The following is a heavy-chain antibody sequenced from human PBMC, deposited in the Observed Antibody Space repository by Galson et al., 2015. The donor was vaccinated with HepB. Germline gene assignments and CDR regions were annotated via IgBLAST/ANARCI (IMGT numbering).Heavy chain of an antibody. CDR3: ARAYSFYFDY. D-gene: IGHD5-18*01. J-gene: IGHJ4*02. CDR2: INAYNGNT. CDR1: GYTFSDYG. Sequence: SVKVSCKASGYTFSDYGISWVRQAPGQGLEWMGWINAYNGNTNYAQKFQGRVTMTTDTSATTAYMEVSSLRSEDTAVYYCARAYSFYFDYWGQGTLVTVSS. V-gene: IGHV1-18*01.